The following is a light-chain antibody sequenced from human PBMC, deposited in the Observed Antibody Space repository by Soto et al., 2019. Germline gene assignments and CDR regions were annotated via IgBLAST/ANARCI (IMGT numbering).Light chain of an antibody. J-gene: IGKJ2*01. CDR2: GAS. V-gene: IGKV1-17*03. Sequence: DIQMTQSPSAMSASVGDRVTITCRASQGITNYLAWFQQKPGKVPKRLIYGASDFQSGVPSRFSGSGSGTEFTLTITSLQPEDFATYYCLQHNSYPYTFGQGTKLEIK. CDR3: LQHNSYPYT. CDR1: QGITNY.